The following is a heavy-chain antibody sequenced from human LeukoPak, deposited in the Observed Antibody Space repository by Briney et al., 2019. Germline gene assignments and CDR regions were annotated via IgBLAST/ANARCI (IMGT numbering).Heavy chain of an antibody. CDR1: GFTFSSYA. CDR2: ISYDGSNK. CDR3: ARSSDYGDYPGAFDI. J-gene: IGHJ3*02. Sequence: GGSLRLSCAASGFTFSSYARHWVRQAPGKGLEWVAVISYDGSNKYCADSVKGRFTISRDNSKNTLYLQMNSLRAEDTAVYYCARSSDYGDYPGAFDIWGQGTMVTVSS. D-gene: IGHD4-17*01. V-gene: IGHV3-30-3*01.